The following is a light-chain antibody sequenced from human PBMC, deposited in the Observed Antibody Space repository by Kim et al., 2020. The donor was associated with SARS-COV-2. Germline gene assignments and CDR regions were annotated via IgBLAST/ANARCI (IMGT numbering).Light chain of an antibody. CDR2: EVS. CDR3: CSYAGSNNLV. J-gene: IGLJ2*01. Sequence: GQSVISSSAVTSSDVGGYNYVSWYQQHPGKAPILMIDEVSKPPSGVHDLFSGYTSGNAAFVTVSGLQDEDEDYYYWCSYAGSNNLVFGGGTQLTVL. V-gene: IGLV2-8*01. CDR1: SSDVGGYNY.